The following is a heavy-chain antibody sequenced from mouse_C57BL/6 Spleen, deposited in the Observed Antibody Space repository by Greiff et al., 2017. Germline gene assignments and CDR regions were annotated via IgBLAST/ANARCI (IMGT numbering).Heavy chain of an antibody. CDR2: IDPEDGDT. V-gene: IGHV14-1*01. J-gene: IGHJ2*01. Sequence: VQLQQSGAELVRPGASVKLSCTASGFNIKDYYMHWVKQRPEQGLEWIGRIDPEDGDTEYAPKFPGKATMTADTSSNTAYLQLSSLTSEDTAVYYCTSFITTVVASDYGGQGTTLTVSS. D-gene: IGHD1-1*01. CDR3: TSFITTVVASDY. CDR1: GFNIKDYY.